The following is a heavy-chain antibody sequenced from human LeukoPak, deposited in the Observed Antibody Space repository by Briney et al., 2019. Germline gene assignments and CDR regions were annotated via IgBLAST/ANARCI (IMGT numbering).Heavy chain of an antibody. Sequence: GGSLRLSCAASEFTLSSYWMAWVRHAPGKGLAWVANIKQDGGEKYYVDSVKGRFTISRDNARNSLYLQMNSLRAEDTAIFYCARVNPLMAPGAFDIWGQGTMVAVSS. V-gene: IGHV3-7*01. CDR3: ARVNPLMAPGAFDI. CDR2: IKQDGGEK. D-gene: IGHD2-8*01. CDR1: EFTLSSYW. J-gene: IGHJ3*02.